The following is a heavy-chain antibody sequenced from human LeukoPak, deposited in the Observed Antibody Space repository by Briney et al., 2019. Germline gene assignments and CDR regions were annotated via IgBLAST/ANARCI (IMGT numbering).Heavy chain of an antibody. V-gene: IGHV3-21*03. CDR3: TRDWVEITIFGVVPSPYYYYYMDV. J-gene: IGHJ6*03. D-gene: IGHD3-3*01. CDR1: GFTFSSYS. Sequence: GGSLRLSCAASGFTFSSYSMNWARQAPGKGLEWVSSISSSSSYIYYADSVKGRFTISRDNAKNSQYLQMNSLKTEDTAVYYCTRDWVEITIFGVVPSPYYYYYMDVWGKGTTVTVSS. CDR2: ISSSSSYI.